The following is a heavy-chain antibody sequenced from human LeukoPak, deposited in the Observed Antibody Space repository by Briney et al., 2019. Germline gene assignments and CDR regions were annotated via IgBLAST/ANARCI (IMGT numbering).Heavy chain of an antibody. D-gene: IGHD3-22*01. Sequence: ETLSLTCTVSGGSISSYYWSWIRQPAGKGLEWIGRIYTSGSTNYNPSLKSRVTMSVDTSKNQFSLKMSSVTAADTAVYYCARSGDPYYYDSSGYYYYLDYWGQGTLVTVSS. V-gene: IGHV4-4*07. CDR3: ARSGDPYYYDSSGYYYYLDY. CDR2: IYTSGST. CDR1: GGSISSYY. J-gene: IGHJ4*02.